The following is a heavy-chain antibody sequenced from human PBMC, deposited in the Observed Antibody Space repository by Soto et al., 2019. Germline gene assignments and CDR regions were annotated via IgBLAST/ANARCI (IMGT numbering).Heavy chain of an antibody. CDR3: ASLGYSSGWYGDY. CDR1: GFTFSSYA. CDR2: ISYDGSNK. V-gene: IGHV3-30-3*01. J-gene: IGHJ4*02. D-gene: IGHD6-19*01. Sequence: QVQLVESGGGVVQPGRSLRLSCAASGFTFSSYAMHWVRQAPGKGLEWVAVISYDGSNKYYADSVKGRFTISRDNSKNTLYLQMNSLRAEDTAVYYCASLGYSSGWYGDYWGQGTLVTVSS.